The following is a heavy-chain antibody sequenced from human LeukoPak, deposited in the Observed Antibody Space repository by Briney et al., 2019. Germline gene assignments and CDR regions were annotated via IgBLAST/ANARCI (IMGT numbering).Heavy chain of an antibody. CDR1: ADTFTGYY. D-gene: IGHD2-15*01. Sequence: ASAKVSCTAGADTFTGYYIHWVRQAPGEGLEWMGWINPDNGGTNYAPKFQGRVTMTRDTSISTAYMELSRLRSDDTAVYYCARADRRGVADYWGQGTLVTVSS. CDR3: ARADRRGVADY. V-gene: IGHV1-2*02. CDR2: INPDNGGT. J-gene: IGHJ4*02.